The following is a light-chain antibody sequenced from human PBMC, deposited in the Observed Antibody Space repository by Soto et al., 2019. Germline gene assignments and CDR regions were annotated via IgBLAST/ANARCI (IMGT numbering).Light chain of an antibody. CDR3: HKYNHAPT. J-gene: IGKJ4*01. Sequence: DIQLTQSPSSLSASVGDRVTITCRASQAISSYLAWYQQKPGKVPELLIYATSTLQSGAPSRFSGSGSGTDFTLTISSLQREDVATYYCHKYNHAPTFGGGTKLEIK. CDR1: QAISSY. CDR2: ATS. V-gene: IGKV1-27*01.